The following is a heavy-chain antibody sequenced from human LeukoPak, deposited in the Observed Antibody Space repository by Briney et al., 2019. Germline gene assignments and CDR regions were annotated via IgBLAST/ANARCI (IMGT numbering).Heavy chain of an antibody. Sequence: GGSLRLSCAASGFTFSRDWMHWVRQAPGKGLVWVSRISDDGSITTYADSVQGRFTISKENAKSTVFLQMNSLRVEDTAVYFCVRRYYEYDVYDRHFDLWGQGLLVSVS. CDR3: VRRYYEYDVYDRHFDL. V-gene: IGHV3-74*03. CDR2: ISDDGSIT. D-gene: IGHD3-22*01. CDR1: GFTFSRDW. J-gene: IGHJ4*02.